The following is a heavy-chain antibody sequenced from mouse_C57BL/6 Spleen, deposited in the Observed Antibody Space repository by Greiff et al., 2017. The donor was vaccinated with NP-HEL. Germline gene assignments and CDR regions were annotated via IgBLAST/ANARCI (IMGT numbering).Heavy chain of an antibody. CDR3: ARDYDKDAMDY. CDR2: ISDGGSYT. D-gene: IGHD2-12*01. J-gene: IGHJ4*01. Sequence: EVMLVESGGGLVKPGGSLKLSCAASGFTFSSYAMSWVRQTPEKRLEWVATISDGGSYTYYPDNVKGRFTISRDNAKNNLYLQMSHLKSEDTAMYYCARDYDKDAMDYWGQGTSVTVSS. CDR1: GFTFSSYA. V-gene: IGHV5-4*01.